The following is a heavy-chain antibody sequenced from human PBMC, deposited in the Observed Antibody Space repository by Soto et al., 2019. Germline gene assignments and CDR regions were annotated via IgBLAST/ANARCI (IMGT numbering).Heavy chain of an antibody. CDR2: ISYDGSNK. D-gene: IGHD6-13*01. Sequence: QVQLVESGGGVVQPGRSLRLSCAASGFTFSSYGMHWVRQAPGKGLEWVAVISYDGSNKYYADSVKGRFTISRDNSKNTLYLQMNSLRAEDTAVYYCAKEYHSSSWYSDWFDPWGQGTLVTVSS. V-gene: IGHV3-30*18. CDR3: AKEYHSSSWYSDWFDP. CDR1: GFTFSSYG. J-gene: IGHJ5*02.